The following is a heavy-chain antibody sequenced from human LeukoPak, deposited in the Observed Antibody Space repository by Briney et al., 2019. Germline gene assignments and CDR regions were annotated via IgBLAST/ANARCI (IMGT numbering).Heavy chain of an antibody. CDR2: IYHSGST. CDR3: ARVVSVYYDSSGYYHAFDI. CDR1: GYSISSGYY. D-gene: IGHD3-22*01. J-gene: IGHJ3*02. Sequence: SETLSLTCTVSGYSISSGYYWGWIRQPPGKGLEWIGSIYHSGSTYYNPSLKSRLTISVDTSKNQFSLKLSSVTAADTAVYYCARVVSVYYDSSGYYHAFDIWGQGTMVTVSS. V-gene: IGHV4-38-2*02.